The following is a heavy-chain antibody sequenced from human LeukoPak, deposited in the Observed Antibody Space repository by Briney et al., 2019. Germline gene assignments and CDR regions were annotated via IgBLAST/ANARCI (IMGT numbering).Heavy chain of an antibody. D-gene: IGHD5-18*01. Sequence: GGSLRLSCAVSGITLSNYGMSWVRLAPGKGLEWVAGISDSGGRTNYADSVKGRFTISRDNSKNTLYLQMNSLRAEDTAVYFCAIESGYSPLGYKDVWGKGTTVTVSS. V-gene: IGHV3-23*01. CDR3: AIESGYSPLGYKDV. CDR1: GITLSNYG. J-gene: IGHJ6*03. CDR2: ISDSGGRT.